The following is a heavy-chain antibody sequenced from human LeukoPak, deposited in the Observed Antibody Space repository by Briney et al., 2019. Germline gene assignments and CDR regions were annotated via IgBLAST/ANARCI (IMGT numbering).Heavy chain of an antibody. Sequence: GGSLRLSCAASGFTFSNSYMSWGRQAPGKGLEWVSSITGSGGNTYYADSVKGRFTFSRDNSKNTLHLQMNSLRAEDTAVYYCVRGLDYFDYWGQGTLVTVSS. V-gene: IGHV3-23*01. CDR2: ITGSGGNT. CDR1: GFTFSNSY. CDR3: VRGLDYFDY. D-gene: IGHD6-6*01. J-gene: IGHJ4*02.